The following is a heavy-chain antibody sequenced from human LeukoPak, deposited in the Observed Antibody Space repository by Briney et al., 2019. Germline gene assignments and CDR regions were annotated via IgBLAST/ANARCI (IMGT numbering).Heavy chain of an antibody. CDR2: IYHSGST. V-gene: IGHV4-38-2*02. D-gene: IGHD3-22*01. J-gene: IGHJ4*02. Sequence: SETLSLTCTVSGYFISSGYYWGWIRQPPGKGLEWIGSIYHSGSTYYNPSLKSRVTISVDTSKNQFSLKLSSVTAADTAVYYCARNQGYYDSSGIIDYWGQGTLVTVSS. CDR3: ARNQGYYDSSGIIDY. CDR1: GYFISSGYY.